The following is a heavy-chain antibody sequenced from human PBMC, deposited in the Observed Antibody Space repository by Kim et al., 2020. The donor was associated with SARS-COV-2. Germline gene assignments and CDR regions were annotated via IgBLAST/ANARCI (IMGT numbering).Heavy chain of an antibody. Sequence: GGSLRLSCAASGFTFSSYGMHWVRQAPGKGLEWVAVISYDGSNKYYADSVKGRFTISRDNSKNTLYLQMNSLRAEDTAVYYCAKNEGLDSSGYYDYWGQGTLVTVSS. D-gene: IGHD3-22*01. J-gene: IGHJ4*02. CDR1: GFTFSSYG. CDR2: ISYDGSNK. CDR3: AKNEGLDSSGYYDY. V-gene: IGHV3-30*18.